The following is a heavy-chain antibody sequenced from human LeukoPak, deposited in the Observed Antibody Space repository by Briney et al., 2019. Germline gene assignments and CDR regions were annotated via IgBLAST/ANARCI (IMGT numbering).Heavy chain of an antibody. J-gene: IGHJ3*02. CDR3: AKAGMYYYDSSGLDAFDI. D-gene: IGHD3-22*01. CDR1: GFTFSSYS. Sequence: GGSLRLSCAASGFTFSSYSMNWVRQAPGKGLEWVSSISSSSSYIYYADSVKGRFTNSRDNAKNSLYLQMNSLRAEDTAVYYCAKAGMYYYDSSGLDAFDIWGQGTMVTVSS. CDR2: ISSSSSYI. V-gene: IGHV3-21*01.